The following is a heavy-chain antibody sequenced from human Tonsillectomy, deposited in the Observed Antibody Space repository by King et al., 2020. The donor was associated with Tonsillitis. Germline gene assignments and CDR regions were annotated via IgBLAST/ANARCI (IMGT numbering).Heavy chain of an antibody. CDR2: INSDGSST. CDR1: GFTFSSYW. D-gene: IGHD2-2*02. CDR3: ARGGGYCSSTSCYMGGRWNRHWYFDL. J-gene: IGHJ2*01. V-gene: IGHV3-74*01. Sequence: VQLVESGGGLVQPGGSLRLSCAASGFTFSSYWMHWVRQAPGKGLVWVSRINSDGSSTSYADSVKGRFTISRDNAKNTLYLQMNSLRAEDTAVYYCARGGGYCSSTSCYMGGRWNRHWYFDLWGRGTLVTVSS.